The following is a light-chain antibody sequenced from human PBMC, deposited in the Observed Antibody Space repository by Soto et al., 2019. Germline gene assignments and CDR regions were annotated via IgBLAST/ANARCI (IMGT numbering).Light chain of an antibody. CDR2: SSS. V-gene: IGKV1-39*01. Sequence: DIEMTQSPASLSASVGDRVTISCRTSQTINNNLNWYQQRPGKAPKLLLYSSSSLMSGVTPRFSGSGSGTDFTLTISSLQPEDFATYCCQQTYITPITFGQGTRLDIK. J-gene: IGKJ5*01. CDR1: QTINNN. CDR3: QQTYITPIT.